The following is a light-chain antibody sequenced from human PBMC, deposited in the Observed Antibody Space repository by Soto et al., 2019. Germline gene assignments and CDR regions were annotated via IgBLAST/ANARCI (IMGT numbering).Light chain of an antibody. CDR2: AAS. V-gene: IGKV1-39*01. CDR3: QQSYSTLRT. CDR1: PSRSSY. J-gene: IGKJ1*01. Sequence: DIKMTKSPSSLSASVGDRRTITCRASPSRSSYLNWYRQKPGKAPRLLIYAASSLQSGVPSRFSGSGSGTDPTLTISSLQPEHSATYYSQQSYSTLRTFGQGTKVDIK.